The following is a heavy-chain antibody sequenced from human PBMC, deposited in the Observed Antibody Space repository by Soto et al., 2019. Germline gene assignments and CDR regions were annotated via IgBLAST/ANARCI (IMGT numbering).Heavy chain of an antibody. V-gene: IGHV4-59*12. Sequence: QVRLQESGPGLVKPSETLSLTCTVSGGSISPSYWNWVRQPPGKRPEWIGCIYYTGNTHYNPSLSSLVTISRDPSKNQFSLELTSVTAADTAMYFCAAGLDHNKVGYWGQGTLVTVSS. CDR3: AAGLDHNKVGY. D-gene: IGHD2-2*03. CDR2: IYYTGNT. CDR1: GGSISPSY. J-gene: IGHJ4*02.